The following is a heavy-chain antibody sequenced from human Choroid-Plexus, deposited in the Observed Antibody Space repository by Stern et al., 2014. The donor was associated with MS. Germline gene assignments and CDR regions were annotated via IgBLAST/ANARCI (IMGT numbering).Heavy chain of an antibody. CDR2: VSYDGSNK. J-gene: IGHJ5*02. CDR3: AKDRQYLTYFFDH. CDR1: GFTLGSCA. Sequence: VQLVESGGGVVQPGRPLRLSCVASGFTLGSCAMHWVRQAPGKGLAWVAGVSYDGSNKYYADSVKGRFTISRDNSQNTLYMQMSSLRPEDTAVYYCAKDRQYLTYFFDHWGQGSLFTVSS. V-gene: IGHV3-30*18. D-gene: IGHD2/OR15-2a*01.